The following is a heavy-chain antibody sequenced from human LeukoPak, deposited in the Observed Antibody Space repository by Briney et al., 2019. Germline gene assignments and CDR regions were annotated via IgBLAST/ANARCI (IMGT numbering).Heavy chain of an antibody. Sequence: SETLSFTCAVYGGSFSGYYWSWIRQPPGKGLEWIGEINHSGSTNYNPSLKSRVTISVDTSKNQFSLKLSSVTAADTAVYYCARLGAGARNAFDIWGQGTMVTVSS. CDR2: INHSGST. CDR3: ARLGAGARNAFDI. J-gene: IGHJ3*02. D-gene: IGHD6-19*01. V-gene: IGHV4-34*01. CDR1: GGSFSGYY.